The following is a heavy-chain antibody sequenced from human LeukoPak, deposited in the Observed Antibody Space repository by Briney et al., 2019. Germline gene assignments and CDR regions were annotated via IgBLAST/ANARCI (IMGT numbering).Heavy chain of an antibody. V-gene: IGHV4-4*07. CDR3: ARDRSPYSSSWGLYY. D-gene: IGHD6-13*01. CDR2: IYTSGST. CDR1: GGSISSYY. Sequence: SETLSLTCTVSGGSISSYYWSWIRQPAGKGLEWIGRIYTSGSTNYNPSLKSRVTMSVDTSKNQFSLKLSSVTAADTAVYYCARDRSPYSSSWGLYYWGQGTLVTVSS. J-gene: IGHJ4*02.